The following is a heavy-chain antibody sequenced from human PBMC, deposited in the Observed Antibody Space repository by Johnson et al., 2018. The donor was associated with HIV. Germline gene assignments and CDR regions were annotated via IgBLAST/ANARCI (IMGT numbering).Heavy chain of an antibody. Sequence: EVQLVESGGGLVKPGGSLRLSCVASGFTFSDYYMSWVRQAPGKGLEWVSVIYSGGSTYYADSVKGRFTISRDNSRDTLYLQMNSLRAEDTAVYYCAKDGGYSSSYAFDIWGQGTIVTVSS. CDR2: IYSGGST. D-gene: IGHD6-13*01. CDR1: GFTFSDYY. CDR3: AKDGGYSSSYAFDI. V-gene: IGHV3-66*02. J-gene: IGHJ3*02.